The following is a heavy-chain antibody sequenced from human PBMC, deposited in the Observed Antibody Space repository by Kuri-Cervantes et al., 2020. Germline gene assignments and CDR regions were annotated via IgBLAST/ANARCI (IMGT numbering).Heavy chain of an antibody. CDR3: TKDRPYTAGGVIVH. CDR2: ISWNSGSI. D-gene: IGHD3-16*02. Sequence: SLKISCAASGFSFDDYGMHWVRQAPGKGLEWVSGISWNSGSIGYADSVKGRFTISRDNAKNSLYLQMNSLRAEDTALYYCTKDRPYTAGGVIVHWGQGTLVTVSS. J-gene: IGHJ4*02. CDR1: GFSFDDYG. V-gene: IGHV3-9*01.